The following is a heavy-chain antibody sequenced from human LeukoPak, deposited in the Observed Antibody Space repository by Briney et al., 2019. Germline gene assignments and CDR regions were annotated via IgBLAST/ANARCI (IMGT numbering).Heavy chain of an antibody. Sequence: GGSLRLSCAASGFTFSSYSMNWVRQAPGKGLEWVSSISSSSSYIYYADSVKGRFTISRDNAKNSLYLQMNSLRAEDTAVYYCARAPFGGVTFGPWGQGTLVTVSS. J-gene: IGHJ5*02. CDR3: ARAPFGGVTFGP. V-gene: IGHV3-21*01. CDR2: ISSSSSYI. CDR1: GFTFSSYS. D-gene: IGHD2-8*02.